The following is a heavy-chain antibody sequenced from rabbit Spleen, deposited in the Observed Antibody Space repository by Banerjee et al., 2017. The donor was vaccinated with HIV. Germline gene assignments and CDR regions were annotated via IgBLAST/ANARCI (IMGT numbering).Heavy chain of an antibody. D-gene: IGHD8-1*01. CDR1: GFSFSNSYW. CDR3: ARYGYAGSSYYPLKL. V-gene: IGHV1S45*01. J-gene: IGHJ4*01. Sequence: QEQLEESGGGLVKPEGSLTLTCTASGFSFSNSYWIYWVRQAPGKGPEWIACIYAGSSGSTYSATWAKGRFTISKTSSTTVTLQMTSLTAADTATYFCARYGYAGSSYYPLKLWGPGTLVTVS. CDR2: IYAGSSGST.